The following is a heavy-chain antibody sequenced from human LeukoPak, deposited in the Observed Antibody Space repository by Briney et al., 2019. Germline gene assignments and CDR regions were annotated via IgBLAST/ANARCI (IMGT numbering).Heavy chain of an antibody. CDR1: GSTVTSYG. CDR2: LSAYIGNT. V-gene: IGHV1-18*01. J-gene: IGHJ4*02. CDR3: ARIYFEGITMRVVVPGDY. Sequence: ASGTPSGTASGSTVTSYGISCVRRAPGQGLGWRGWLSAYIGNTTYAQKLPARVTMTTDTSTSTASMELRSLRSDDTDVYYCARIYFEGITMRVVVPGDYWGQGTLVTLSS. D-gene: IGHD3-22*01.